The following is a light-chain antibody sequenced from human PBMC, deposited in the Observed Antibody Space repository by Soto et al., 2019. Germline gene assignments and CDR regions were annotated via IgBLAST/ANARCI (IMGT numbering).Light chain of an antibody. CDR2: DAS. J-gene: IGKJ4*01. Sequence: EIVLTQSPATLSLSPGERATLSCRASQSINRHLAWYRQKPGQAPRLLIYDASNRATGIPARFSGSGSGTEFTLTISSLESEDFGVYYCQQRSNWPPVTFGGGTKVEIK. CDR1: QSINRH. CDR3: QQRSNWPPVT. V-gene: IGKV3-11*01.